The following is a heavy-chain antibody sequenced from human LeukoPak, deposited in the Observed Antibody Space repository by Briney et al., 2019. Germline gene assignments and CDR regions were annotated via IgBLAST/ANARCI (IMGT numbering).Heavy chain of an antibody. CDR3: AKGSGLVGALDS. CDR2: IHPTSINT. CDR1: GFNFMQYG. D-gene: IGHD1-26*01. J-gene: IGHJ4*02. V-gene: IGHV3-23*05. Sequence: AGGSLRLSCVGSGFNFMQYGMMWVRQAPGKGLEWVSTIHPTSINTHHADSVKGRFTISRDNAKNSVYLQMNSLKPEDMAFYYCAKGSGLVGALDSWGQGALVTVSS.